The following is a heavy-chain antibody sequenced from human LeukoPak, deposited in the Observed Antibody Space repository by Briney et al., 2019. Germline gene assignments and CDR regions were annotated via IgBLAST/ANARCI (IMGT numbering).Heavy chain of an antibody. CDR1: GFTFRSYA. CDR3: AKPSGSDPVDY. J-gene: IGHJ4*02. D-gene: IGHD1-26*01. V-gene: IGHV3-23*01. Sequence: GGSLRLSCAASGFTFRSYAMSWVRQAPGKGLEWVSAISGSGGSTYYADSVEGRFTISRDKSKNTLYLQMNSLRAEDTAVYYCAKPSGSDPVDYWGQGTLVTVSS. CDR2: ISGSGGST.